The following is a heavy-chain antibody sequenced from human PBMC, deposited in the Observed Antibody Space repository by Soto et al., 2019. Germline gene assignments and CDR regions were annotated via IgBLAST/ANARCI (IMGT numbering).Heavy chain of an antibody. V-gene: IGHV4-59*01. D-gene: IGHD1-26*01. J-gene: IGHJ3*02. CDR1: DGSISSYY. Sequence: SATLSLTCTVSDGSISSYYWSWIRQPPGKGLEWIGYIYYSGSTNYNPSLKSRVTISVDTSKNMFSLRLSSVTAADTAVYYCAGADSGNYYHGFQMWGQGKMVTVSS. CDR2: IYYSGST. CDR3: AGADSGNYYHGFQM.